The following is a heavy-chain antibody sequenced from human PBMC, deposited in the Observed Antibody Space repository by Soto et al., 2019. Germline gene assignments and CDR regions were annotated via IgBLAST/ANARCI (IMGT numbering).Heavy chain of an antibody. CDR3: ALGRAPNRRPIDY. J-gene: IGHJ4*02. CDR1: GGSISSSSYY. V-gene: IGHV4-39*01. D-gene: IGHD7-27*01. Sequence: PSETLSLTCTVSGGSISSSSYYWGWIRQPPGKGLEWIGGIYYSGSTYYNPSLKSRVTISVDTSKNQFSLKLSSVTAADTAVYYCALGRAPNRRPIDYWVQGTLVTVSS. CDR2: IYYSGST.